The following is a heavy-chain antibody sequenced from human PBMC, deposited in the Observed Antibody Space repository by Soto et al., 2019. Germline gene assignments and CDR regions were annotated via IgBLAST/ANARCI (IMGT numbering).Heavy chain of an antibody. V-gene: IGHV3-9*01. J-gene: IGHJ5*02. CDR2: LTWNSESI. Sequence: EVQLVESGGGLVQPGRSLRLSCAASGFRFADYTMNWVRQAPGKGLEWVSGLTWNSESIAYADSVKGRFTISRDNAKNSLYLQMNSLRAEDTAFYFCAKGAISGTLNWFDPWGQGTLVTVSS. CDR1: GFRFADYT. D-gene: IGHD6-13*01. CDR3: AKGAISGTLNWFDP.